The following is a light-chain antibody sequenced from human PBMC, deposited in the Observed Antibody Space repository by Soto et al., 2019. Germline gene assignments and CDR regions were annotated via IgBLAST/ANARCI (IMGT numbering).Light chain of an antibody. CDR1: QSVSSSY. CDR2: GAS. V-gene: IGKV3-20*01. J-gene: IGKJ4*01. CDR3: QHYGSSPPLP. Sequence: EIVLAQSPGTLSLSPGERATLSCRASQSVSSSYLAWYQQKPGQAPRLLIYGASSRATGIPDRFSGSGSGTGFTLTISKLEPEDFAVYYFQHYGSSPPLPFGGGTKGEI.